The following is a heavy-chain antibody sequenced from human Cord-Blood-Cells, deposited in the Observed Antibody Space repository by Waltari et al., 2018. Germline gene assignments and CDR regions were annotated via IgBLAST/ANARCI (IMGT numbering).Heavy chain of an antibody. V-gene: IGHV1-24*01. J-gene: IGHJ2*01. CDR2: FDPEDGET. CDR1: GYTLTELS. Sequence: QVQLVQSGAEVTKPGASVKVSYKVSGYTLTELSMPWVRQAPGKGLEWMGGFDPEDGETIYAQKFQGRVTMTEDTSTDTAYMELSSLRSEDTAVYYCATGESALWSWYFDLWGRGTLVTVSS. D-gene: IGHD2-8*02. CDR3: ATGESALWSWYFDL.